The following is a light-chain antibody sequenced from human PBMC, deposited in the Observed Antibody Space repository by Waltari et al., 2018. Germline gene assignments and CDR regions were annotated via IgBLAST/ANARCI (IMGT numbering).Light chain of an antibody. J-gene: IGLJ1*01. CDR1: SSDVGSYNL. CDR2: EVN. V-gene: IGLV2-23*02. CDR3: CSYAGSGIYV. Sequence: QSALTQPASVSGSPGQSITVPCTGTSSDVGSYNLVSWFQQYPDKAPKLIIFEVNKRPSGVSNRFSGSKSGNTASLTISGLQAGDEADYYCCSYAGSGIYVFGTGAKVTVL.